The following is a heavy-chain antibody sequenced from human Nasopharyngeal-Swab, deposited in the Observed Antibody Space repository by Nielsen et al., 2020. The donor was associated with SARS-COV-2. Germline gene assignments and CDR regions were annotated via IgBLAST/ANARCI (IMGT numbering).Heavy chain of an antibody. CDR3: AKEPGVLGFGELFSFGMDV. CDR1: GFTGSSYG. CDR2: ISYDGSNN. V-gene: IGHV3-30*18. D-gene: IGHD3-10*01. J-gene: IGHJ6*02. Sequence: GGSLRLAWAVSGFTGSSYGMDWVRQAPGKGLEWVAVISYDGSNNYYADSVKDRFTISRDNSKNTLYLQVNSLRAEATAVYYCAKEPGVLGFGELFSFGMDVWGQGTTVTVSS.